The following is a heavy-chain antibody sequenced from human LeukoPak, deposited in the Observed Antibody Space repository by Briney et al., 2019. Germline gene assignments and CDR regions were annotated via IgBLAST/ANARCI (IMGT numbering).Heavy chain of an antibody. J-gene: IGHJ3*02. D-gene: IGHD2-21*02. CDR1: GGTFSSYA. Sequence: ASVKVSCKASGGTFSSYAISWVRQAPGQGLEWMGGIIPIFGTANYAQKFQGRVTITADKSTSTAYMELSSLRSEDTAVYYCARASVVVTAGPDAFDMWGQGTLVTVSS. CDR3: ARASVVVTAGPDAFDM. CDR2: IIPIFGTA. V-gene: IGHV1-69*06.